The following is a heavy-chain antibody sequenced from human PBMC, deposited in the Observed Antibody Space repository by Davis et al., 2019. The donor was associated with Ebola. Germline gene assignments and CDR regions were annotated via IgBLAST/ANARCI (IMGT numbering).Heavy chain of an antibody. D-gene: IGHD2-8*02. V-gene: IGHV5-51*01. CDR1: GNSFTSHW. CDR2: IYTGDSDT. CDR3: ASLRRTITGMDDAFDI. Sequence: GESLRISCKDSGNSFTSHWIGWVRQMSGKGLDWMGIIYTGDSDTRYSPSFRGQVTISADKSIKTAFLQWSSLKASDTAMYYCASLRRTITGMDDAFDIWGHGAMVTVSS. J-gene: IGHJ3*02.